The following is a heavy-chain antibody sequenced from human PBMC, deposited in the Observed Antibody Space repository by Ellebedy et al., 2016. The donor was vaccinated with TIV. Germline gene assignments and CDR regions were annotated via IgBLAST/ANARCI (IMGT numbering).Heavy chain of an antibody. V-gene: IGHV3-23*01. Sequence: GESLKISCAASGLPFNNDVMTWVRQAPGKGLEWVSTIRGAGGSTAYAGSVKGRFTSSTDTSKKVLYLQMSSLGVEETAVYYCAKEGRRKIVMVIETWGQGTPVTVSS. CDR3: AKEGRRKIVMVIET. J-gene: IGHJ4*02. CDR1: GLPFNNDV. CDR2: IRGAGGST. D-gene: IGHD2-21*01.